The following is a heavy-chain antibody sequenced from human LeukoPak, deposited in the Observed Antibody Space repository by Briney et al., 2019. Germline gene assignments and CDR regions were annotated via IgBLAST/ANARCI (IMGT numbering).Heavy chain of an antibody. D-gene: IGHD3-16*01. V-gene: IGHV5-51*01. Sequence: GESLKISCKGSGYNFTSYWIGWVRQMPGKGLEWMGIIYPGDSDTRYSPSFQGQVTISADKSISTAYLQWSSLKASDTAMYYCARFMISSRRAFDYWGQGTLVTVSS. J-gene: IGHJ4*02. CDR2: IYPGDSDT. CDR3: ARFMISSRRAFDY. CDR1: GYNFTSYW.